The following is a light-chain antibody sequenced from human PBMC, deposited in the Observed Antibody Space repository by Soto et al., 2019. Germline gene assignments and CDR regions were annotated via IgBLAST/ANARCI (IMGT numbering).Light chain of an antibody. J-gene: IGLJ1*01. CDR3: SSYAGSNKGS. CDR1: SSDVGAYNY. CDR2: EVS. V-gene: IGLV2-8*01. Sequence: QSALTQPPSASGSPGQSVTISCPGTSSDVGAYNYVSWYQQHPGKAPKLMIYEVSQRPSGDPDRFSGSKSGNTASLTVSGLQAQDEADDYCSSYAGSNKGSFGTGTKLTVL.